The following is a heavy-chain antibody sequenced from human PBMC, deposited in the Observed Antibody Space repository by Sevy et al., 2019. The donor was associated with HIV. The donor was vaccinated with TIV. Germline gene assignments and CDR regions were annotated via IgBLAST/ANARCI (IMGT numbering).Heavy chain of an antibody. CDR1: GYIFINYW. CDR2: IDPSDSES. Sequence: GESLKISCKGSGYIFINYWITWVRQMPGKGLEWMGKIDPSDSESKYSPSFQGHVTISADKSSSTAYLQWDSLEASDTAMYYCARLYCTSTSCYLDYWGRGTLVTVSS. D-gene: IGHD2-2*01. V-gene: IGHV5-10-1*01. CDR3: ARLYCTSTSCYLDY. J-gene: IGHJ4*02.